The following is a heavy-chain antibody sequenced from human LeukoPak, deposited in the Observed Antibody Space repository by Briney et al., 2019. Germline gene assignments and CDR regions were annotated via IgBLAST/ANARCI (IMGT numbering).Heavy chain of an antibody. D-gene: IGHD3-10*01. V-gene: IGHV1-18*01. J-gene: IGHJ4*02. CDR3: ARVLLWFGEYYPDY. Sequence: ASVKVSCKASGYTFTSYGISWVRQAPGQGLEWMGWISAYNGNTNYAQKLQGRVTMTTDTSTSTAYMGLRSLRSDDTAVYYCARVLLWFGEYYPDYWGQGTLVTVSS. CDR2: ISAYNGNT. CDR1: GYTFTSYG.